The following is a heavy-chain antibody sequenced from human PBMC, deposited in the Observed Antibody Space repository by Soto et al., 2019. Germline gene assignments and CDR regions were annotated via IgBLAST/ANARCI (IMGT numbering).Heavy chain of an antibody. Sequence: QVQLAESGGGVVQPGRSLRLSCAASGFTFSSYAMHWVRQAPGKGLEWVAVISYDGSNKYYADSVRGRFTISRDNSKTLYLQMNTLRGEDTALYYCVRDTSPYSSGWHNRHFDYWGQGTLVTVSS. D-gene: IGHD6-19*01. CDR1: GFTFSSYA. CDR2: ISYDGSNK. V-gene: IGHV3-30-3*01. CDR3: VRDTSPYSSGWHNRHFDY. J-gene: IGHJ4*02.